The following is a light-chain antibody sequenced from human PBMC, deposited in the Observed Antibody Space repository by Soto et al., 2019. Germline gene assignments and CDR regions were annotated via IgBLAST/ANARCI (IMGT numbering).Light chain of an antibody. CDR2: EVN. CDR1: SSDVGGYNY. J-gene: IGLJ2*01. CDR3: SSYTNSTTLVV. Sequence: QSVLTQPASVSGSPGQSVTISCTGTSSDVGGYNYVSWYQQHPGKAPTLMIYEVNYRPSGVSDRFSGSKSGNTASLTISGLQAEDEADYYCSSYTNSTTLVVFGGGNQLTVL. V-gene: IGLV2-14*01.